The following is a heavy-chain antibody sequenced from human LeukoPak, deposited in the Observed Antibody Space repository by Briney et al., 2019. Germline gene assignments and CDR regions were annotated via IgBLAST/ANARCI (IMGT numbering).Heavy chain of an antibody. CDR2: INHSGST. V-gene: IGHV4-34*01. J-gene: IGHJ5*02. Sequence: SETLSLTCAVYGGSFSGYCWSWIRQPPGKGLEWIGEINHSGSTNYNPSLKSRVTISVDTSKNQFSLKLSSVTAADTAVYYCAGRSDIVVVPAATNWFDPWGQGTQVTVSS. D-gene: IGHD2-2*01. CDR1: GGSFSGYC. CDR3: AGRSDIVVVPAATNWFDP.